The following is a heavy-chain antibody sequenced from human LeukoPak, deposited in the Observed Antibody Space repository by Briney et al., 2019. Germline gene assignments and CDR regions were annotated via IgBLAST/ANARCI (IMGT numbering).Heavy chain of an antibody. CDR2: INHSGST. D-gene: IGHD2-2*01. CDR3: AREAKRVLPAATYDY. CDR1: GGSFSGYY. J-gene: IGHJ4*02. V-gene: IGHV4-34*01. Sequence: SETLSLTYAVYGGSFSGYYWSWIRQPPGRGREWNGEINHSGSTNNNPSLTSRVTISVDTSKNQFSLKLSSVTAADTAVYYCAREAKRVLPAATYDYWGQGTLVTVSS.